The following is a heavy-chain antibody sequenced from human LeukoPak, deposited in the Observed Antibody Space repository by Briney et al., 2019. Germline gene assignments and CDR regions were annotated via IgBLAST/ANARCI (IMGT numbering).Heavy chain of an antibody. CDR3: ARVGDHFHWNLDL. J-gene: IGHJ2*01. Sequence: GGSLRLSCAASGFTVSTKYRNWVRQAPGKGLEWVSIIYSGATTYYADSVKGRFTISRDTSKNTVSLQMNSLRAEDTAVYFCARVGDHFHWNLDLWGRGTLVTVSS. CDR2: IYSGATT. V-gene: IGHV3-53*01. D-gene: IGHD3-3*02. CDR1: GFTVSTKY.